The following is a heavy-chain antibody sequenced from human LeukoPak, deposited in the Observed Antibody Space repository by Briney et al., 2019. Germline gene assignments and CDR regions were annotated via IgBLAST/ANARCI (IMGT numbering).Heavy chain of an antibody. D-gene: IGHD3-9*01. CDR2: IYYSGST. Sequence: ASETLSLTCTVSGGSISSSSYYWGWIRQPPGKGLEWIGSIYYSGSTYYNPSLKSRVTISVDTSKNQFSLKLSSVTAADTAVYYCARHFESRREFAYWGQGTLVTVSS. CDR3: ARHFESRREFAY. CDR1: GGSISSSSYY. J-gene: IGHJ4*02. V-gene: IGHV4-39*01.